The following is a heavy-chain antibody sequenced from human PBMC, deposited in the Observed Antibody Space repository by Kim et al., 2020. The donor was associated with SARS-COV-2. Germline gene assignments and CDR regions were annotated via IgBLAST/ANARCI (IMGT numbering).Heavy chain of an antibody. V-gene: IGHV3-7*01. CDR2: IKQDGSEK. J-gene: IGHJ6*03. CDR1: GFTFSSYW. Sequence: GGSLRLSCAASGFTFSSYWMSWVRQAPGKGLEWVANIKQDGSEKYYVDSVKGRFTISRDNAKNSLYLQMNSLRAEDTAVYYCARGFNGYSSSPRGHYYYYYYMDVWGKGTTVTVSS. CDR3: ARGFNGYSSSPRGHYYYYYYMDV. D-gene: IGHD6-6*01.